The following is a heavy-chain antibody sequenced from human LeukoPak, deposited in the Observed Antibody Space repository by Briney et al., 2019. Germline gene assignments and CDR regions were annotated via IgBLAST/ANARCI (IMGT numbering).Heavy chain of an antibody. V-gene: IGHV1-2*02. J-gene: IGHJ4*02. CDR1: GYTFTGYY. D-gene: IGHD4-17*01. Sequence: ASVKVSCKASGYTFTGYYMHWVRQAPGQGLEWMGWINPNSGGTNYAQKFQGRVTMTRDTSISTAYMELSSLRSEDTAVYYCATGPPRTTTNDYWGQGTLVTVSS. CDR3: ATGPPRTTTNDY. CDR2: INPNSGGT.